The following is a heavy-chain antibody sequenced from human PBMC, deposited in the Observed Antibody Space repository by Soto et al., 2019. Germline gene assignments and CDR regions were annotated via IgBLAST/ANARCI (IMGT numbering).Heavy chain of an antibody. V-gene: IGHV4-31*03. Sequence: SATLSLTCTVSVGSISSCGYYWSWIRQHPGKGLEWIGYIYYSGSTYYNPSLKSRVTISVDTSKNQFSLKLSSVTAADTAVYYCARAVVPMHFDYWGQGTLVTGSS. J-gene: IGHJ4*02. CDR3: ARAVVPMHFDY. CDR2: IYYSGST. D-gene: IGHD2-15*01. CDR1: VGSISSCGYY.